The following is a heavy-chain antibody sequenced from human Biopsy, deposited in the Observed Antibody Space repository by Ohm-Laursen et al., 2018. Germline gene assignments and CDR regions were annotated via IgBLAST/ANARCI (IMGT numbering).Heavy chain of an antibody. CDR1: GLSLSNGRMG. Sequence: PTQTLTLTCSVSGLSLSNGRMGVSWIRQPPGKALEWLAPIFPDDEKAYTTSLKSRLPISKDTSKSQVVLTMTNLDPVDTATYYCARILGPTVTTYSAMDVWGQGTTVTVSS. CDR3: ARILGPTVTTYSAMDV. J-gene: IGHJ6*02. D-gene: IGHD4-17*01. CDR2: IFPDDEK. V-gene: IGHV2-26*01.